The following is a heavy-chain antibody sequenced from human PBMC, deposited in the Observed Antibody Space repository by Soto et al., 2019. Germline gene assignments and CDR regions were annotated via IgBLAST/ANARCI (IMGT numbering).Heavy chain of an antibody. CDR1: GDSFNTFA. CDR3: ARPYYDSSGYYLWYFDY. CDR2: NIPNFDTP. V-gene: IGHV1-69*06. Sequence: QVQLVQSGAEVKKPGSSVKLSCKASGDSFNTFAVTWVRQAPGQGLEWMGGNIPNFDTPNYAQKFQGRVTIIADKPTSTPYMELSSLRSEDTAVYYCARPYYDSSGYYLWYFDYWGQGTLVTVSS. D-gene: IGHD3-22*01. J-gene: IGHJ4*02.